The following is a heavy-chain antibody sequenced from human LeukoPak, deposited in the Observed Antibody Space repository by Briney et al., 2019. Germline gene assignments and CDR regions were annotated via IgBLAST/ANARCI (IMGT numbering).Heavy chain of an antibody. J-gene: IGHJ4*02. CDR2: ISPSDGNT. CDR3: VKDSSVPYGITE. V-gene: IGHV3-23*01. Sequence: GGSLRPSCAASGFTFSKYAMSWVRQAPGKGLEWVSAISPSDGNTFYADSVKGRFTISRDNSKNTLSLQMNSLRAEDTALYYCVKDSSVPYGITEWGQGTLVTVSS. D-gene: IGHD4-17*01. CDR1: GFTFSKYA.